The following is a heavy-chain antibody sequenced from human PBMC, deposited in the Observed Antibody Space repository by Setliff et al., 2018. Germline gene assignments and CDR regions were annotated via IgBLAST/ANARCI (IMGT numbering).Heavy chain of an antibody. V-gene: IGHV1-46*01. CDR1: GYTFTGYY. CDR3: ARDTHQWDLLYFDS. CDR2: IDPSGDYT. Sequence: VKVSCKASGYTFTGYYMHWVRQAPGQGLEWMGIIDPSGDYTNYAQKFQGRVTLTKDTSTNTKYMELRSLRSDDTAMYYCARDTHQWDLLYFDSWGQGTLVTVSS. D-gene: IGHD1-26*01. J-gene: IGHJ4*02.